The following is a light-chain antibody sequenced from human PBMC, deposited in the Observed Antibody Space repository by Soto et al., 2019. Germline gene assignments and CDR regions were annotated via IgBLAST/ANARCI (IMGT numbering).Light chain of an antibody. CDR1: QSVDTY. J-gene: IGKJ4*01. CDR2: GAS. Sequence: EIVLTQSPATLSVSPGERATLSCRASQSVDTYLAWYQQKPGQAPRPLIYGASNRATGIPARFIGSGSGTEFTLTISSLQTEDFAVYYCHQYYTLPLTFGGGTKVDIK. CDR3: HQYYTLPLT. V-gene: IGKV3-15*01.